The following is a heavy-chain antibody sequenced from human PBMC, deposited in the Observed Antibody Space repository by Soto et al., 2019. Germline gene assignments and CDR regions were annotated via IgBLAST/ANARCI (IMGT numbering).Heavy chain of an antibody. CDR3: ARDDSGWDY. V-gene: IGHV3-48*03. Sequence: TGGSLRLSCAASGFTFSSYEMNWVRQAPGKGLEWVSYIGRGGGTIYYADSVKGRFTISRDNAKNSLYLQMNSLRAEDTAVYYCARDDSGWDYWGQGTLVTVSS. J-gene: IGHJ4*02. CDR1: GFTFSSYE. D-gene: IGHD5-12*01. CDR2: IGRGGGTI.